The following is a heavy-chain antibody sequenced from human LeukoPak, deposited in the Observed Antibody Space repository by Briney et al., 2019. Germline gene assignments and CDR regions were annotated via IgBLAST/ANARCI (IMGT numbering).Heavy chain of an antibody. J-gene: IGHJ5*02. Sequence: ASVKVSCKASGYTFTSYGISWVRQAPGQGLEWTGWISVHTGTTNYAQKLQGRVTMTTDTSTSTAYTELRSLRSDDTAVYYCARMARIWFGESWYNWFDPWGQGTLVTVSS. CDR1: GYTFTSYG. CDR2: ISVHTGTT. V-gene: IGHV1-18*01. CDR3: ARMARIWFGESWYNWFDP. D-gene: IGHD3-10*01.